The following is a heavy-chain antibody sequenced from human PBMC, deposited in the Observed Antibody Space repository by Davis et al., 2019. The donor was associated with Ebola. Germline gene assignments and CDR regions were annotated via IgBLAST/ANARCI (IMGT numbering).Heavy chain of an antibody. Sequence: GESLKISCAASEFTFSSYEMNWVRQAPGKGLEWVSYIDSSASTTYYADSVKGRFTISRDNAKNSLFLQMNSLRAEDTAVYYCARDRELLGRGLDYWGQGTLVTISS. D-gene: IGHD1-26*01. CDR1: EFTFSSYE. J-gene: IGHJ4*02. CDR3: ARDRELLGRGLDY. V-gene: IGHV3-48*03. CDR2: IDSSASTT.